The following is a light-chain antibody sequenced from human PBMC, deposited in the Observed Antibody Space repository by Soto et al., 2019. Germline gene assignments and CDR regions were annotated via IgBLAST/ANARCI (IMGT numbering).Light chain of an antibody. V-gene: IGKV3-11*01. CDR1: QSVSSY. Sequence: EIVLTQSPATLSLSPGERATLSCRASQSVSSYLGWYQQKPGQAPRLLIYDASNMATGIPARFSGSGSGTDFTLTISILEPQDFAVYYCQQRSNWPPALTFGGGTKVEIK. J-gene: IGKJ4*01. CDR2: DAS. CDR3: QQRSNWPPALT.